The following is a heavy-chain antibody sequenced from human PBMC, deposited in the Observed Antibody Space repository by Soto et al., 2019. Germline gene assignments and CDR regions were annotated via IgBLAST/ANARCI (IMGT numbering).Heavy chain of an antibody. CDR1: GYTFTDYY. V-gene: IGHV1-2*02. Sequence: QVPLVQSGAEVKNPGASVKVSCKASGYTFTDYYIHWVRQAPGQGLEWMAWISPYSGGSNYAQRFQGTVTVTRDTSISTAYMELSRLTSDDTAVYFCARSPTTMFQPLDYWGPGTLVTVSS. CDR2: ISPYSGGS. D-gene: IGHD3-10*02. CDR3: ARSPTTMFQPLDY. J-gene: IGHJ4*02.